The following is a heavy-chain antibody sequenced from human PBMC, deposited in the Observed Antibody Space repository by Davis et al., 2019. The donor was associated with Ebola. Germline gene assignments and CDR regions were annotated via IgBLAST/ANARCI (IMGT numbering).Heavy chain of an antibody. CDR3: AKGSDTSGYSPLDY. CDR1: GFTFSSYW. Sequence: GESLKISCAASGFTFSSYWMSWVRQAPGKGLEWVSGVSDSGGSTHYADSVKGRFTISRDNSKNTVHLQMNSLRADDTAVYYCAKGSDTSGYSPLDYWGQGTLVTVSS. CDR2: VSDSGGST. D-gene: IGHD5-12*01. J-gene: IGHJ4*02. V-gene: IGHV3-23*01.